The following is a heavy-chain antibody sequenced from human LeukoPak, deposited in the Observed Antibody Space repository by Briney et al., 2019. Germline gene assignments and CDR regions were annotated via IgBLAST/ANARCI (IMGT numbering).Heavy chain of an antibody. D-gene: IGHD1-26*01. J-gene: IGHJ4*02. V-gene: IGHV4-61*09. CDR2: IYTSGST. Sequence: SETLSLTCTVSGGSTSSDSYYWSWIRQPAGKGLEWIGHIYTSGSTNYNPSLKSRVTISMDTSKNQFSLKLSSVTAADTAVYYCARVAGSYYFDYWGQGTLVTVSS. CDR3: ARVAGSYYFDY. CDR1: GGSTSSDSYY.